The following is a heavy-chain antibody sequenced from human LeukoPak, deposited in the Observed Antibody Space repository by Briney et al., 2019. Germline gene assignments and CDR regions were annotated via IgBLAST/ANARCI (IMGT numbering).Heavy chain of an antibody. CDR1: GFPFSSYA. Sequence: PGGSLRLSCAASGFPFSSYAMHWVRQAPGEGLEWVAVISYDGSTKYYADSVKGRFTISRDNSKNTLYLQMNSLRAEDTAVYYCAREDSSFRFDPWGQGTLVTASS. V-gene: IGHV3-30-3*01. D-gene: IGHD3-16*02. CDR2: ISYDGSTK. CDR3: AREDSSFRFDP. J-gene: IGHJ5*02.